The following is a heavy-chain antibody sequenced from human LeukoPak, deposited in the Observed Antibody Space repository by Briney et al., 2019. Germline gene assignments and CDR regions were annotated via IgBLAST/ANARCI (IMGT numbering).Heavy chain of an antibody. V-gene: IGHV3-7*03. CDR2: INQSGSAK. D-gene: IGHD6-13*01. CDR1: GFIFSNYW. CDR3: ATSAAAAGSA. Sequence: PGGSLILSCAAAGFIFSNYWMSWVRQAPGKGVEGVANINQSGSAKYYVDSVKGRFTISRDNAQNSLYLQVNSLRAEDTAVYYCATSAAAAGSAWGQGKLVTVSS. J-gene: IGHJ5*02.